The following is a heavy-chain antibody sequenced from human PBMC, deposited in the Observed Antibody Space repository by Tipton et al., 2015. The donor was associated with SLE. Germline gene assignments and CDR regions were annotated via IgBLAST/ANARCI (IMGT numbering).Heavy chain of an antibody. J-gene: IGHJ6*02. Sequence: QLVQSGAEVKKPGSSVKVSCKASGGTFSSYAISWVRQAPGQGLEWMGRILPIFGTANYAQKFQGRVTITADESTSTAYMELSSLRSEDTAVYYCARYITMFGGSLGYYYGMDVWGQGTTVTVSS. CDR2: ILPIFGTA. V-gene: IGHV1-69*18. D-gene: IGHD3-3*01. CDR1: GGTFSSYA. CDR3: ARYITMFGGSLGYYYGMDV.